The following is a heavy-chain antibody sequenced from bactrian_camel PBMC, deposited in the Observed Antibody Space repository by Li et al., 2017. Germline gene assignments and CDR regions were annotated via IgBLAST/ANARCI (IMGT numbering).Heavy chain of an antibody. Sequence: HVQLVESGGGSVQAGGSLRVSCAASQFTESINCMGWYRQAPGKEREGVAAIYTGAGSTYYADSVKGRFTISLDNAKNTMYLQMNSLTPGDTAMYYCTARYEFGLGACRGVGGLGFWGQGTQVTVS. V-gene: IGHV3S54*01. CDR1: QFTESINC. CDR3: TARYEFGLGACRGVGGLGF. CDR2: IYTGAGST. D-gene: IGHD1*01. J-gene: IGHJ6*01.